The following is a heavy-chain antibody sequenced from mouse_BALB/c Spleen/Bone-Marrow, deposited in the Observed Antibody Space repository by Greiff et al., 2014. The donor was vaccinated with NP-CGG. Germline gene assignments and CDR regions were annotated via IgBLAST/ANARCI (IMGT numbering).Heavy chain of an antibody. CDR3: ARGGGSSYNYAMDY. Sequence: VQLQQSGPSLVKPSQSLSLTCSVTGDSITSGYWNWIRKFPGNKLEYMGYISYSGSTYYNPSLKSRISITRDTSKNQYYLQLNSVTTEDTATYYCARGGGSSYNYAMDYWGQGTSVTVFS. CDR1: GDSITSGY. CDR2: ISYSGST. V-gene: IGHV3-8*02. J-gene: IGHJ4*01. D-gene: IGHD1-1*01.